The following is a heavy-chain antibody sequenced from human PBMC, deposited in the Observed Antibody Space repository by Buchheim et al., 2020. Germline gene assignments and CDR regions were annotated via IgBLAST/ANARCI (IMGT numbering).Heavy chain of an antibody. D-gene: IGHD6-13*01. CDR1: GFTFGDYA. CDR2: IRSKTYGGTT. Sequence: EVQLVESGGGLVQPGRSLRLSCTASGFTFGDYAMSWVRQAPGKGLEWVGFIRSKTYGGTTEYAASVRGRFTISRDDSKSIAYLQMNSLRTEDTGIYYCTRDPSSTWYSRHGYWGQGT. J-gene: IGHJ4*02. CDR3: TRDPSSTWYSRHGY. V-gene: IGHV3-49*04.